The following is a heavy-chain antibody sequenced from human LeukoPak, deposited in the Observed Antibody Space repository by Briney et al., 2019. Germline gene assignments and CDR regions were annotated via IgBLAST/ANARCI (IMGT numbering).Heavy chain of an antibody. Sequence: ASVKVSCKASGYSFTGYYMHWVRQAPGQGLEWMGWINSDSGGTKYAQRFQGRVTMTRDTSISTAYMELSRPRSDDTAVYYCARDYVWGNSRDFKDDYWGQGTLVIVSS. J-gene: IGHJ4*02. CDR1: GYSFTGYY. CDR3: ARDYVWGNSRDFKDDY. CDR2: INSDSGGT. D-gene: IGHD3-16*01. V-gene: IGHV1-2*02.